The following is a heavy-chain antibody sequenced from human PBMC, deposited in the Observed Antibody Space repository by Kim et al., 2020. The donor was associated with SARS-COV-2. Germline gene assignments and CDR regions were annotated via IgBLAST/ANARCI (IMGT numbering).Heavy chain of an antibody. D-gene: IGHD4-17*01. CDR3: AVCHDYGDYDWPQSSY. J-gene: IGHJ4*02. Sequence: SVKVSCKASGGTFSSYAISWVRQAPGQGLEWMGGIIPIFGTANYAQKFQGRVTITADESTSTAYMELSSLRSEDTAVYYCAVCHDYGDYDWPQSSYWGQGTLVTVSS. V-gene: IGHV1-69*13. CDR2: IIPIFGTA. CDR1: GGTFSSYA.